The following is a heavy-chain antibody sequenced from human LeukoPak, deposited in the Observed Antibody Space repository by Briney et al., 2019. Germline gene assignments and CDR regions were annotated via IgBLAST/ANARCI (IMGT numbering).Heavy chain of an antibody. D-gene: IGHD2-15*01. V-gene: IGHV3-30-3*01. CDR3: AKEQAGYCSGGSCYSFNY. CDR1: GFTFSSYA. CDR2: ISYDGSNK. J-gene: IGHJ4*02. Sequence: GGSLRLSCAASGFTFSSYAMHWVRQAPGKGLEWVAVISYDGSNKYYADSVKGRFTISRDNSKNTLYLQTNSLRAEDMAVYYCAKEQAGYCSGGSCYSFNYWGQGTLVTVSS.